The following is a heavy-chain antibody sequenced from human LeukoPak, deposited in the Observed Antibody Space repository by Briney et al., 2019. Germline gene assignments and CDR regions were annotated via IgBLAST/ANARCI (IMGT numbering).Heavy chain of an antibody. Sequence: GGSLRLSCAASGFTFTNHGMHWVRQAPGKGLEWVAFIRNVGNNKYHADSVKGRFTISRDNSKSTQYLQMNSLRAEDTAVYYCARRAGAYSHPYDYWGQGTLVNVSS. V-gene: IGHV3-30*02. J-gene: IGHJ4*02. CDR3: ARRAGAYSHPYDY. CDR2: IRNVGNNK. CDR1: GFTFTNHG. D-gene: IGHD4/OR15-4a*01.